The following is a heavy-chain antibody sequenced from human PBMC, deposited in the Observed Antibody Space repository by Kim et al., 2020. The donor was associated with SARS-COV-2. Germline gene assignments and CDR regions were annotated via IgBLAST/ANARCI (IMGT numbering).Heavy chain of an antibody. Sequence: GGSLRLSCAASGFTFSSYSMNWVLQAPGKGLEWVSSISSSSSYIYYADSVKGRFTISRDNAKNSLYLQMNSLRAEDTAVYYCAGELGKGGDYYYGMDVWGQGTTVTVSS. CDR3: AGELGKGGDYYYGMDV. D-gene: IGHD7-27*01. J-gene: IGHJ6*02. CDR1: GFTFSSYS. CDR2: ISSSSSYI. V-gene: IGHV3-21*01.